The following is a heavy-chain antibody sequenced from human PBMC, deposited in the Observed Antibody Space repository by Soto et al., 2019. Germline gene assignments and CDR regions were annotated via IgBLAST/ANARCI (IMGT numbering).Heavy chain of an antibody. D-gene: IGHD2-2*01. J-gene: IGHJ6*03. CDR3: ARQYCSSTSCYVDKYYYYMNV. CDR2: ISSSSSYI. V-gene: IGHV3-21*01. Sequence: GGSLRLSCAASGFTFSSYSMNWVRQAPGKGLEWVSSISSSSSYIYYADSVKGRFTISRDNAKNSLYLQMNSLRAEDTAVYYCARQYCSSTSCYVDKYYYYMNVWGKGTTVTVSS. CDR1: GFTFSSYS.